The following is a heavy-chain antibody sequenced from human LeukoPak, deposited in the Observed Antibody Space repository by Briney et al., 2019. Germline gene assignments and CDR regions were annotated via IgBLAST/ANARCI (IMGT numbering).Heavy chain of an antibody. CDR1: GGSISSSNYY. Sequence: KPSETLSLTCTVSGGSISSSNYYWGWIRQPPGKGLEWIGNIYYSGSTYYNPSLKSRVTISVDTSKNQFSLRLSSVTATDTAVYYCARQFDFWGQGTLVTVSS. V-gene: IGHV4-39*01. J-gene: IGHJ4*02. CDR3: ARQFDF. CDR2: IYYSGST.